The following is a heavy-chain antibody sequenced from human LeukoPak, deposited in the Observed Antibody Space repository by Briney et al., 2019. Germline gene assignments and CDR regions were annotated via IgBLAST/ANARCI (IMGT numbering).Heavy chain of an antibody. CDR3: ARILVAAAGDAFDI. CDR2: ISSSSSYI. Sequence: GGSLRLSCAASGFTFSSYSMNWFRQAPGKGLEWASSISSSSSYIYYADSVKGRFTISRDNAKNSVYLQMNSLRAEDTAVYYCARILVAAAGDAFDIWGQGTMVTVSS. V-gene: IGHV3-21*01. J-gene: IGHJ3*02. CDR1: GFTFSSYS. D-gene: IGHD6-13*01.